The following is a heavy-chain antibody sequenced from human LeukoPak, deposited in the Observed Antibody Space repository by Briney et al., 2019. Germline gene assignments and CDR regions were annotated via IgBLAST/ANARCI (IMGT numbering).Heavy chain of an antibody. D-gene: IGHD1-26*01. CDR1: GFTFNNYW. V-gene: IGHV3-74*01. J-gene: IGHJ4*02. CDR3: AKGGKWDVTPFDY. Sequence: PGGSLRLSCAASGFTFNNYWMHWVRQAPGKGLVWVSGINSDGSRATYADSVKGRFTISRDNSKNTLYLQVNSLRAGDTGVYYCAKGGKWDVTPFDYWGQGALVTVCS. CDR2: INSDGSRA.